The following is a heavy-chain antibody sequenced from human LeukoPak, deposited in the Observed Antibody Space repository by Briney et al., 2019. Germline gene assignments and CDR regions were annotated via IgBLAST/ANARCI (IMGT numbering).Heavy chain of an antibody. CDR3: ARAYDMIDY. CDR1: GFTFSSYG. D-gene: IGHD3-9*01. V-gene: IGHV3-33*01. Sequence: GRSLRLSCAASGFTFSSYGMHWVRQAPGKGLEWVAIIWYDESNKYYADSVKGRFTISRDNSKNTLYLQMNSLRAEDTAVYYCARAYDMIDYWGQGTLVTVSS. CDR2: IWYDESNK. J-gene: IGHJ4*02.